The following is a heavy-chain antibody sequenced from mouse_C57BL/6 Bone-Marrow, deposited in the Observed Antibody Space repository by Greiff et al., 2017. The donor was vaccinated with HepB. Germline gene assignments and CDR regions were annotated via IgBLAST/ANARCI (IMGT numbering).Heavy chain of an antibody. J-gene: IGHJ1*03. CDR2: INPNNGGT. CDR1: GYTFTDYY. V-gene: IGHV1-26*01. CDR3: ARDLLLRDWYFDV. Sequence: EVQLQQSGPELVKPGASVKISCKASGYTFTDYYMNWVKQSHGKSLEWIGDINPNNGGTSYNQKFKGKATLTVDKSSSTAYMELRSLTSEDSAVYYCARDLLLRDWYFDVWGTGTTVTVSS. D-gene: IGHD1-1*01.